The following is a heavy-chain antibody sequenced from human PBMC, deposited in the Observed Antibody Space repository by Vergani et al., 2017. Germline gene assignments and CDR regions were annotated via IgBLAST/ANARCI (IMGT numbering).Heavy chain of an antibody. CDR1: GGTFSSYA. D-gene: IGHD2-2*02. V-gene: IGHV1-69*01. J-gene: IGHJ4*02. CDR2: IIPIFGTA. CDR3: ARNNFGPAAIQLRGYYLDY. Sequence: QVQLVQSGAEVKKPGSSVKVSCKASGGTFSSYAISWVRQAPGQGLEWMGGIIPIFGTANYAQKFQGRVTITADESTSTAYMELSSLRSEDTAVYYCARNNFGPAAIQLRGYYLDYWGQGTLVTVSS.